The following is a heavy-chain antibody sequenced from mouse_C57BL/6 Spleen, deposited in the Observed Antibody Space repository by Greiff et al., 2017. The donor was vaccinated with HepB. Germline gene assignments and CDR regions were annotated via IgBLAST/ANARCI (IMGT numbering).Heavy chain of an antibody. Sequence: QVQLQQPGAELVRPGSSVKLSCKASGYTFTSYWMDWVKQRPGQGLEWIGNIYPSDSETHYNQKFKDKATLTVDKSSSTAYMQLSSLTSEDSAVYYCARDRNYYGSSYWYFDVWGTGTTVTVSS. CDR1: GYTFTSYW. V-gene: IGHV1-61*01. CDR2: IYPSDSET. J-gene: IGHJ1*03. D-gene: IGHD1-1*01. CDR3: ARDRNYYGSSYWYFDV.